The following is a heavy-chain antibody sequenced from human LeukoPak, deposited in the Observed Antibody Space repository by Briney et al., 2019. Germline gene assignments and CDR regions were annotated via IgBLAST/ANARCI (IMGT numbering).Heavy chain of an antibody. D-gene: IGHD6-19*01. J-gene: IGHJ4*02. CDR3: ARDVGYSSGWSQFDY. V-gene: IGHV4-38-2*02. CDR2: IYHSGST. Sequence: SETLSLTCAVSGYSISSGYYLGWIRQPPGKGLEWIGSIYHSGSTYYNPSLKSRVTISVDTSKNQFSLKLSSVTAADTAVYYCARDVGYSSGWSQFDYWGQGTLVTVSP. CDR1: GYSISSGYY.